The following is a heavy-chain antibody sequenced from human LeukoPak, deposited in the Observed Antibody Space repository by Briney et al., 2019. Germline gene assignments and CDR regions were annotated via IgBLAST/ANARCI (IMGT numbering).Heavy chain of an antibody. J-gene: IGHJ4*02. D-gene: IGHD2-2*01. CDR2: INHSRST. CDR1: GGTFSGYY. CDR3: ASGGYCSSTSCSLFGN. Sequence: SETQPLTCAVHGGTFSGYYWRWIPHPPRKGLERPGEINHSRSTNYNPSLNSRVTISGDTSKCHSSLNLRSVPPADTAVYHRASGGYCSSTSCSLFGNWAQGPLDPVPA. V-gene: IGHV4-34*01.